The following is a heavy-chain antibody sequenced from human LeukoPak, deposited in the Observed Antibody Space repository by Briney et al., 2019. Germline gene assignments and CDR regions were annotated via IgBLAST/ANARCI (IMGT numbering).Heavy chain of an antibody. Sequence: SGPTLVDPTETLTLTCTVSGFSLDNPRVGVSWIRQPPGKALEWLAHIFSTDEKSYSTSLQSRLTIPKDTSKSQVVLNMTSMDPVDTATYYCARIPDITMRGVGSIWFDPWGQGTLVTVSS. CDR3: ARIPDITMRGVGSIWFDP. V-gene: IGHV2-26*01. D-gene: IGHD3-22*01. J-gene: IGHJ5*02. CDR2: IFSTDEK. CDR1: GFSLDNPRVG.